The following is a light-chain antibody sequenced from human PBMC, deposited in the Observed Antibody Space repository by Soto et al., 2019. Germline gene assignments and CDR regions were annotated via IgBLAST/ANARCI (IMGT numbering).Light chain of an antibody. CDR3: QQYESSPRT. CDR2: GAS. J-gene: IGKJ1*01. CDR1: QTISSF. Sequence: EVVLTQSPGTLSLSPGEGATLSCRASQTISSFLAWYQQKRGQAPRLLIHGASNRATGIPDRFSASGSGTDFTLTISRLEPEDFAVYYCQQYESSPRTFGQGTKVDIK. V-gene: IGKV3-20*01.